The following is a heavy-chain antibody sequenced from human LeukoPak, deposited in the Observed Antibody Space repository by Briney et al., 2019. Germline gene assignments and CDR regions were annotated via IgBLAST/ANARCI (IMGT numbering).Heavy chain of an antibody. CDR1: GFTFSSYE. CDR3: ARDSPTVVTPHAFDI. D-gene: IGHD4-23*01. V-gene: IGHV3-20*04. Sequence: GGSLRLSCAASGFTFSSYEMNWVRQAPGKGLEWVSGINWKGGSTGYADSVKGRFTISRDNAKNSLYLQMNSLRAEDTALYYCARDSPTVVTPHAFDIWGQGTMVTVSS. CDR2: INWKGGST. J-gene: IGHJ3*02.